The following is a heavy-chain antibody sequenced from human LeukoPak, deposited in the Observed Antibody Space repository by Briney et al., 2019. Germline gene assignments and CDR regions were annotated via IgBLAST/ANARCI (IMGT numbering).Heavy chain of an antibody. CDR3: ARSHDYGDLDY. CDR1: GFTFSSYA. J-gene: IGHJ4*02. D-gene: IGHD4-17*01. CDR2: ISSSSSYI. V-gene: IGHV3-21*01. Sequence: SGGSLRLSCAASGFTFSSYAMHWVRQAPGKGLEWVSSISSSSSYIYYADSVKGRFTISRDNAKNSLYLQMNSLRAEDTAVYYCARSHDYGDLDYWGQGTLVTVSS.